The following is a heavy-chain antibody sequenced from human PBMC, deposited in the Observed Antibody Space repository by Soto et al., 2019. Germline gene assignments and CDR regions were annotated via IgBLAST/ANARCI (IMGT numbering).Heavy chain of an antibody. CDR3: ARDGAEKLLWFGELLPGYYYYGMDV. CDR1: GYTFTGYY. Sequence: ASVKVSCKASGYTFTGYYMHWVRQAPGQGLEWMGWINPNSDGTNYAQKFQGRVTMTRDTSISTAYMELSRLRSDDTAVYYCARDGAEKLLWFGELLPGYYYYGMDVWGQGTTVTVSS. D-gene: IGHD3-10*01. V-gene: IGHV1-2*02. CDR2: INPNSDGT. J-gene: IGHJ6*02.